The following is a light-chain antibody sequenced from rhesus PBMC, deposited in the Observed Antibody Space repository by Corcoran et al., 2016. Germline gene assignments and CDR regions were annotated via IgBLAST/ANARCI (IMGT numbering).Light chain of an antibody. CDR2: KAS. CDR3: LQYSSSPHG. J-gene: IGKJ2*01. V-gene: IGKV1-22*01. Sequence: DIQMTQSPSSLSASVGDTVTITCRATPGIRSWLDWYQPKAGKAPKLLIYKASSLQSGVPSRFSGSGSGTDFTLTISSLQPEDFATYYCLQYSSSPHGFCQGTKVEF. CDR1: PGIRSW.